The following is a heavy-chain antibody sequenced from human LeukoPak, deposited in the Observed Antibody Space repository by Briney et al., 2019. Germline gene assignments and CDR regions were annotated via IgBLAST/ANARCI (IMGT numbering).Heavy chain of an antibody. CDR3: AKVGTNTYVRAHFDD. CDR1: GYSISTVYY. Sequence: PSETLSLTCAVPGYSISTVYYWGCIRQPPGKGLEWIGSIYPNGRPYYNPSRNSQVTIPVNTSKNQSSLELTSVTAADTAVYYCAKVGTNTYVRAHFDDWGQGTLVTVSS. CDR2: IYPNGRP. V-gene: IGHV4-38-2*01. J-gene: IGHJ4*02. D-gene: IGHD5-18*01.